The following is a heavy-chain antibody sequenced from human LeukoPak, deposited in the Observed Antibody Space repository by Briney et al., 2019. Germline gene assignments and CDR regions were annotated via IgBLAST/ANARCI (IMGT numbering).Heavy chain of an antibody. Sequence: GGSLRLSCVAPGFTFGKYWMSWVRQAPGKGLEWVANIKLDGSEKNNVDSVKGRFTISRDNTKNSLYLQMNSLRVEDTAVFYCARDQYDTWSRRGNFDSWGQGTLVIVSS. J-gene: IGHJ4*02. V-gene: IGHV3-7*03. CDR1: GFTFGKYW. CDR3: ARDQYDTWSRRGNFDS. D-gene: IGHD3-3*01. CDR2: IKLDGSEK.